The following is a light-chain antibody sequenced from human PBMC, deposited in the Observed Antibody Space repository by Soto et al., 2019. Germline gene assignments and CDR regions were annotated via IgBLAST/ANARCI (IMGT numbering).Light chain of an antibody. J-gene: IGLJ2*01. CDR2: DVS. Sequence: QPASVSGSPGQSITISCAGTSSDVGAYNYVSWFQQHPGKVPKLIIYDVSDRPSGVSDRFSGSKSGNTASLTISGLQAEDEADYYCGSYTTSNTMIFGGGTKLTVL. CDR1: SSDVGAYNY. V-gene: IGLV2-14*01. CDR3: GSYTTSNTMI.